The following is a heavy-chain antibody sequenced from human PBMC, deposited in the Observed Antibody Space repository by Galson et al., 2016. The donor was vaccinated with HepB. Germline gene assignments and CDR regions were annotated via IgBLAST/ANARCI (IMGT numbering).Heavy chain of an antibody. J-gene: IGHJ6*03. CDR2: IYWDDDK. D-gene: IGHD4-17*01. CDR1: GFSLSTSGVG. V-gene: IGHV2-5*02. Sequence: PALVTPTQTLTLTCTFSGFSLSTSGVGVGWIRQPPGKALEWLALIYWDDDKRYSPSLKSRLTITKATSKNQVVLTMPNIDPVDTATYYCAHSSHDYGDDSYNYYIDVWGNGTTVTVAS. CDR3: AHSSHDYGDDSYNYYIDV.